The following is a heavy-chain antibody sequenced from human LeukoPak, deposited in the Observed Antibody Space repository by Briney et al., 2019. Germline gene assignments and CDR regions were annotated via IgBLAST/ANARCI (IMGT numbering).Heavy chain of an antibody. V-gene: IGHV3-74*01. J-gene: IGHJ4*02. CDR1: GVTFSNDW. CDR3: KRGRGGRCHY. Sequence: GGSLRLSCAASGVTFSNDWMHWVRQAPGKGRVWVSRINTEGSTTTYGDSVRGRFTLSRDNAENTLFPQKNSARVEDTAVYYCKRGRGGRCHYWGQGTLVSVSS. CDR2: INTEGSTT. D-gene: IGHD1-26*01.